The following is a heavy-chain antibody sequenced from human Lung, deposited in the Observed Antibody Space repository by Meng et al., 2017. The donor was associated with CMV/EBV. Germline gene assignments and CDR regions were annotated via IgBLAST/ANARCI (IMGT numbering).Heavy chain of an antibody. CDR3: ARDSYGMDV. CDR2: IYSGGST. V-gene: IGHV3-53*01. CDR1: GFTVSGNY. J-gene: IGHJ6*02. Sequence: GEXXKISCAASGFTVSGNYMNWVRQAPGKGLEWVSVIYSGGSTYYADSVKGRFTISRDNSKNTLYLQMNSLRAEDTAVYYCARDSYGMDVLGQGTTVTVSS.